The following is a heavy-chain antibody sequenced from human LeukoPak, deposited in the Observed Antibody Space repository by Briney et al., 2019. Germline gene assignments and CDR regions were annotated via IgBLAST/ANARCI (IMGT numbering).Heavy chain of an antibody. CDR2: ITYNENT. D-gene: IGHD3-10*01. CDR1: GDSVTSGTYY. CDR3: AREASLVRGIFITRYGLDV. J-gene: IGHJ6*04. Sequence: PSETLSLTCTVSGDSVTSGTYYWTWIRQPPGKGLEWIAYITYNENTNYNPSLKSRLTISLDTSSNQFSLRLSSVTAADTAIHYCAREASLVRGIFITRYGLDVWGRGTTVTVSS. V-gene: IGHV4-61*01.